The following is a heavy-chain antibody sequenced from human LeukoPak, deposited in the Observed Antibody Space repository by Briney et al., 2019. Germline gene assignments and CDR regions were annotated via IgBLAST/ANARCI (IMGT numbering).Heavy chain of an antibody. J-gene: IGHJ5*02. Sequence: SETLSLTCTVSGGSISSYYWSWIRQPPGKGLEWIGYIYYSGSTNYNPSLKSRVTISVDTSKNQFSLKLSSVTAADTAVYYCARHPEPTYYDILTGLPWGQGTLVTVSS. V-gene: IGHV4-59*08. CDR3: ARHPEPTYYDILTGLP. CDR2: IYYSGST. CDR1: GGSISSYY. D-gene: IGHD3-9*01.